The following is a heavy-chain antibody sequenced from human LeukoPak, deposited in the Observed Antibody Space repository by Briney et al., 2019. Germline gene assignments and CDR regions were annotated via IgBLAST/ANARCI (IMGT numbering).Heavy chain of an antibody. D-gene: IGHD3-22*01. J-gene: IGHJ5*02. CDR2: IYHSGST. Sequence: SETLSLTCAVSGGSISSGGYSWSWIRQPPGKGLEWIGYIYHSGSTYYNPSLKSRVTISVDRSKNQFSLKLSSVTAADTAVYYCASSGYYWSWFDPWGQGTLVTVSS. V-gene: IGHV4-30-2*01. CDR3: ASSGYYWSWFDP. CDR1: GGSISSGGYS.